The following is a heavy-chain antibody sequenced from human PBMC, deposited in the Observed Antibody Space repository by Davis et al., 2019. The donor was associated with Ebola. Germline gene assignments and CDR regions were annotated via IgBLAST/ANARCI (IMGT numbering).Heavy chain of an antibody. CDR2: TTLSGAST. CDR3: ARDRTLDFFFGDYYGMDV. V-gene: IGHV3-23*01. D-gene: IGHD3-16*01. J-gene: IGHJ6*02. Sequence: GESLKISCAASGFTFNIYAMSWVRQAPGKGLEWVSATTLSGASTYYADSAKGRFTISRDNAKNSLFLQMNSLRAEDTAVYYCARDRTLDFFFGDYYGMDVWGQGTTVTVSS. CDR1: GFTFNIYA.